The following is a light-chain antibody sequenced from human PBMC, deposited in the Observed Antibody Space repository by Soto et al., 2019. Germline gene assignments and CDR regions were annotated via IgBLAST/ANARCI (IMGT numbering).Light chain of an antibody. CDR2: DDS. CDR3: QRYKGLIT. CDR1: QSVSRY. J-gene: IGKJ5*01. Sequence: EIQLTQSPSTVSASPGDRATLTCRASQSVSRYLAWYQQKPGQAPGPIIYDDSTSDIGIPARLSGSGSGTELNLTITIRNLEAYDFASYHCQRYKGLITFGQGTRLEI. V-gene: IGKV3-11*01.